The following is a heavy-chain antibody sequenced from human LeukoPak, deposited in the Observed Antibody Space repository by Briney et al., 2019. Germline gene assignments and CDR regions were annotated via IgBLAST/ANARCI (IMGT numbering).Heavy chain of an antibody. D-gene: IGHD3-10*01. J-gene: IGHJ4*02. CDR1: GGSISSGAHY. Sequence: SETLSLTCTVSGGSISSGAHYWSWIRQHPGKGLEWIGYINYSGSTYYNPSLKSRVTISADTSKNQFSLKLSSVTAADTAVYYCARGGSGEGYWGQGTLVAVSS. V-gene: IGHV4-31*03. CDR3: ARGGSGEGY. CDR2: INYSGST.